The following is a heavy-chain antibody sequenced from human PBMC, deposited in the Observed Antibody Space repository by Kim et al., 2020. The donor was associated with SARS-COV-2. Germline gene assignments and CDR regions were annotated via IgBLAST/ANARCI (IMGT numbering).Heavy chain of an antibody. CDR2: IYSGGSST. Sequence: GGSLRLSCAASGFTFSSYAMSWVRQAPGKGLEWVSVIYSGGSSTYYADSVKGRFTISRDNSKNTLYLQMNSLRAEDTAVYYCAKGTRYYYGSGNYYYYGMDVWGQGTTVTVSS. V-gene: IGHV3-23*03. CDR1: GFTFSSYA. D-gene: IGHD3-10*01. CDR3: AKGTRYYYGSGNYYYYGMDV. J-gene: IGHJ6*02.